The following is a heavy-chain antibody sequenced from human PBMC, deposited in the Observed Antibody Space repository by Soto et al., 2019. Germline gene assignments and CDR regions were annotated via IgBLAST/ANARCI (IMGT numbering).Heavy chain of an antibody. CDR1: GGSLSSGGYY. V-gene: IGHV4-31*03. CDR2: IYYSGST. CDR3: ARVRIRPENWFDP. J-gene: IGHJ5*02. Sequence: SETLSLTCTVSGGSLSSGGYYWSGIRQHPGKGLEWIGYIYYSGSTYYNPSLKSRVTISVDTSKNQFSLKLSSVTAADTAVDYCARVRIRPENWFDPWGQGTLVTVSS. D-gene: IGHD2-15*01.